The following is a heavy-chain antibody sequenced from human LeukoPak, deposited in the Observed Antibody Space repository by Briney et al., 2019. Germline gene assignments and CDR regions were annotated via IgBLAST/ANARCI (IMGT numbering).Heavy chain of an antibody. J-gene: IGHJ4*02. CDR1: GFTFSSYS. Sequence: PGGSLRLSCVASGFTFSSYSMNWVRQAPGKGLEWVSYISYGSSNRYYADSVKGRFTISRDNAKNSLYLQMNSLRVEDTAVYYCARDLAAAGDYWGQGTLVTVSS. CDR3: ARDLAAAGDY. CDR2: ISYGSSNR. V-gene: IGHV3-48*04. D-gene: IGHD6-13*01.